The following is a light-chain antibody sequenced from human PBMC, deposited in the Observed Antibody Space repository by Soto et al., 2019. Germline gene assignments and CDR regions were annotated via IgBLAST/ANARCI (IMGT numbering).Light chain of an antibody. CDR1: SSDVGGYNY. J-gene: IGLJ1*01. V-gene: IGLV2-14*01. CDR2: EVS. Sequence: QSVLTQPASVSGSPGQSITISCTGTSSDVGGYNYVSWYQQHPGKAPKLMIYEVSNRPSGVSNPFSGSKSGNTASLTISGLQAENEANYNCRSYTSSSKPYVFGTGTKVTVL. CDR3: RSYTSSSKPYV.